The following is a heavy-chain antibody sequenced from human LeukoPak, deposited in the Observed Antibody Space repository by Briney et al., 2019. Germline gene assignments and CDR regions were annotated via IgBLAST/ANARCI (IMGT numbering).Heavy chain of an antibody. D-gene: IGHD2-8*01. J-gene: IGHJ6*02. V-gene: IGHV3-23*01. CDR1: GFTFNKFA. CDR2: IGSSGATT. Sequence: GSLRVSCEASGFTFNKFAMSWVRQAPGKGPEWVSAIGSSGATTFYADSVKGRCTISRDNSKNTVYLEMNSLRAEDTAIYYCAKVSVGPLSRPTHVALYYGMDVWGQGTTVTVSS. CDR3: AKVSVGPLSRPTHVALYYGMDV.